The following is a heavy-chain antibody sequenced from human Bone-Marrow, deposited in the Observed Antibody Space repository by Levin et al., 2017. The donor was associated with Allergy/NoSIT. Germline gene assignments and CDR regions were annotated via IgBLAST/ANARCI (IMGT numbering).Heavy chain of an antibody. D-gene: IGHD6-6*01. CDR2: ISYDGSNK. V-gene: IGHV3-30*18. J-gene: IGHJ6*02. CDR1: GFTFSSYG. CDR3: AKAFLEYSSSSRRGDYYDGMDV. Sequence: PGGSLRLSCAASGFTFSSYGMHWVRQAPGKGLEWVAVISYDGSNKYYADSVKGRFTISRDNSKNTLYLQMNSLRAEDTAVYYCAKAFLEYSSSSRRGDYYDGMDVWGQGTTVTVSS.